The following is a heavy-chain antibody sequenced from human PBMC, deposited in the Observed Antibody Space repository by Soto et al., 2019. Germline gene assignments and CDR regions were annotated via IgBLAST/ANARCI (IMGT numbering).Heavy chain of an antibody. V-gene: IGHV1-18*01. J-gene: IGHJ6*02. D-gene: IGHD6-6*01. CDR1: GYTFTSYG. Sequence: ASVKVSCKASGYTFTSYGISWVRHAPGQGLEWMGWISAYNGNTNYAQKLQGRVTMTTDTSTSTAYMELRSLRSDDTAVYYCARDRGSSPTYGMDVWGQGTTVTVSS. CDR2: ISAYNGNT. CDR3: ARDRGSSPTYGMDV.